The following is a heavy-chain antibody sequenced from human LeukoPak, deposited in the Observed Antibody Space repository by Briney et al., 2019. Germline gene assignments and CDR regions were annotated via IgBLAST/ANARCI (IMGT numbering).Heavy chain of an antibody. CDR3: VHSTGIAVPFDY. J-gene: IGHJ4*02. Sequence: SGPTLVKPTQTLTLTCTFSGFSLSTSGVGVGWIRQPPGKALEWLALIYWDDDKRYSPSLRSRLTITKDTSKNQVVLTMTNMDPVDTGTYYCVHSTGIAVPFDYWGQGTLVTVSS. D-gene: IGHD6-19*01. V-gene: IGHV2-5*02. CDR1: GFSLSTSGVG. CDR2: IYWDDDK.